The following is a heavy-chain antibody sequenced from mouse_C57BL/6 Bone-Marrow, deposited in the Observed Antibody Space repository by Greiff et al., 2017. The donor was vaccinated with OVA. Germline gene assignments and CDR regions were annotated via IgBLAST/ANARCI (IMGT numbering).Heavy chain of an antibody. J-gene: IGHJ3*01. CDR3: ARLLRFFFAY. Sequence: EVQLLQSGPVLVKPGASVKMSCKASGYTFTDYYMNWVKQSHGKSLEWIGVINPYNGGTSYNQKFKGKATWTVDKSSSTAYMELNSLTSEDSAVYYCARLLRFFFAYWGQGTLVTVSA. CDR2: INPYNGGT. D-gene: IGHD1-1*01. V-gene: IGHV1-19*01. CDR1: GYTFTDYY.